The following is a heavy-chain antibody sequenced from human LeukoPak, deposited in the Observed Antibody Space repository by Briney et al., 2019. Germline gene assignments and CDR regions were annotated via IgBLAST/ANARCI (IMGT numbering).Heavy chain of an antibody. J-gene: IGHJ4*02. CDR3: ARVTRTTRALDY. CDR2: INPSGDST. Sequence: ASVKVSCKASGYTFTSYYMHWVRQAPGQGLEWMGIINPSGDSTNYAQKFRGRVTMTGDTSTSTVYMELSSLRSEDTAMYYCARVTRTTRALDYWGQGTLVTVSS. CDR1: GYTFTSYY. D-gene: IGHD4-11*01. V-gene: IGHV1-46*01.